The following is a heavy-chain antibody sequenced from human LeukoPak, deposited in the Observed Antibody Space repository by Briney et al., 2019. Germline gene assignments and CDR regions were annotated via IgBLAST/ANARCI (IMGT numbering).Heavy chain of an antibody. V-gene: IGHV1-18*01. D-gene: IGHD3-3*01. CDR2: ISGYTGNT. J-gene: IGHJ3*02. CDR1: RYTFTSYG. Sequence: ASVKVSSKASRYTFTSYGISCVRQAPGQGRECMGGISGYTGNTKSAQKLQGRVSMNTDTSTSTAYMGLRSLRSDDTYVCSSARYRSANIWSFDSRDAFDIWGQGTMVTVSS. CDR3: ARYRSANIWSFDSRDAFDI.